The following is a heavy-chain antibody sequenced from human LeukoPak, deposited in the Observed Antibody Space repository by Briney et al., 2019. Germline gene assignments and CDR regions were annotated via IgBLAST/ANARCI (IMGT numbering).Heavy chain of an antibody. CDR2: IKSKTDGGTT. CDR1: GLAFNNAW. CDR3: TPLTYHYDSSGYYYVGYFQH. V-gene: IGHV3-15*05. D-gene: IGHD3-22*01. J-gene: IGHJ1*01. Sequence: GGSLRLSCAASGLAFNNAWMTWVRQAPGKGLEWVGRIKSKTDGGTTDYAAPVQGRFTISREDSKNTLYLQMNSVKTEDTAVYYCTPLTYHYDSSGYYYVGYFQHWGQGTLVTVSS.